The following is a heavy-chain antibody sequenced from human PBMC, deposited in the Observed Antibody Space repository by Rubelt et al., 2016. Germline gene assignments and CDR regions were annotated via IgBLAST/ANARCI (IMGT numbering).Heavy chain of an antibody. Sequence: EVQLVESGGGLVQPGGSLRLSCAASGFTFSNYWMHWVRQAPGKGLEWVSVIYRGGSTDYADSVKGRFTISRDNSENTLYLQMNSLRAEETAVYYWAGGYSRTGGDHWGQGTLVTVSS. J-gene: IGHJ4*02. CDR3: AGGYSRTGGDH. V-gene: IGHV3-66*01. D-gene: IGHD5-12*01. CDR1: GFTFSNYW. CDR2: IYRGGST.